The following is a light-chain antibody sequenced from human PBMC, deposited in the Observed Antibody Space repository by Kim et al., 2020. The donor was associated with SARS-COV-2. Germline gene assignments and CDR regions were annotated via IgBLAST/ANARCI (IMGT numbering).Light chain of an antibody. V-gene: IGLV4-69*01. CDR2: LNSDGSH. Sequence: QPVLTQSPSASASLGASVKLTCTLSSGHSSYAIAWHHQQPEKGPRYLMKLNSDGSHSKGDGIPDRFSGSSSGAERYLTISSLQSEDEADYYCQTWGTGIRVFGGGTQLTVL. J-gene: IGLJ3*02. CDR1: SGHSSYA. CDR3: QTWGTGIRV.